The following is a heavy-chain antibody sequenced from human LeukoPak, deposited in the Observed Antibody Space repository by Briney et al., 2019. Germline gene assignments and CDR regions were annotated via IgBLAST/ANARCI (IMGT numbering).Heavy chain of an antibody. CDR3: AREATSYYVYYFDY. CDR1: GIIFSNYW. D-gene: IGHD1-26*01. Sequence: GGSLRLSCAASGIIFSNYWMHWVRQAPGKGLVWVSRINRDGSSTSYADSVKGRFTISRDNSKNTLYLQMNSLRVEDTAVYYCAREATSYYVYYFDYWGQGTLVTVSS. J-gene: IGHJ4*02. V-gene: IGHV3-74*01. CDR2: INRDGSST.